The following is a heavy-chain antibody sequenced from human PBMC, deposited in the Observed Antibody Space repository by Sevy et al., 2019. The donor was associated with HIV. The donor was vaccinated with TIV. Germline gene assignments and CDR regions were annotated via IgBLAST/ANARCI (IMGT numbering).Heavy chain of an antibody. CDR3: ARSWEQQLHDAFYI. D-gene: IGHD6-13*01. J-gene: IGHJ3*02. V-gene: IGHV3-21*01. CDR1: GFTFSTYN. CDR2: ITFSSNYI. Sequence: GGSLRLSCAASGFTFSTYNMNWVRQAPGKGLEWVSSITFSSNYIYYADSVKGRFTISRDNAKNSLYLQMNSLRAEDTAVYYCARSWEQQLHDAFYIWGQGTMVTVSS.